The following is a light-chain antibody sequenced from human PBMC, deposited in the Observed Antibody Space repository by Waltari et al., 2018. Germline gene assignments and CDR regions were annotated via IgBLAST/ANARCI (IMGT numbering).Light chain of an antibody. CDR3: QSFDSNVRGGVV. V-gene: IGLV1-40*01. Sequence: QSILTQPTSVSGAPGQRVTTSCPGSSSNIGAGHDVHWYQAFPVTAPKLLIYGNNNRPSGVPDRFSGSKSGSSASLAINGLQAEDEADYYCQSFDSNVRGGVVFGGGTKLTVL. CDR2: GNN. J-gene: IGLJ3*02. CDR1: SSNIGAGHD.